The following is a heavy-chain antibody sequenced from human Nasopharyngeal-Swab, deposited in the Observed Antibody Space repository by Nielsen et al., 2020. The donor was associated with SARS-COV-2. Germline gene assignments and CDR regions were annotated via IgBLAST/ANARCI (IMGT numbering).Heavy chain of an antibody. CDR1: GFTFSDYY. CDR3: ARFSLKSSSSVDY. V-gene: IGHV3-11*06. D-gene: IGHD6-6*01. CDR2: ISSSSSYI. J-gene: IGHJ4*02. Sequence: GESLKISCAASGFTFSDYYMSWIRQAPGKGLEWVSSISSSSSYIYYADSVKGRFTISRDNAKNSLYLQMNSLRAEDTAVYYCARFSLKSSSSVDYWGQGTLVTVSS.